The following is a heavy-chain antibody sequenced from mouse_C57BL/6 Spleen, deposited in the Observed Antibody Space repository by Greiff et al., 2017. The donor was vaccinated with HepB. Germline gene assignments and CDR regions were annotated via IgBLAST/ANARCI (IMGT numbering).Heavy chain of an antibody. CDR2: IHPNSGST. V-gene: IGHV1-64*01. J-gene: IGHJ4*01. CDR1: GYTFTSYW. D-gene: IGHD2-2*01. CDR3: ARDYGYGYYYAMDY. Sequence: VQLQQPGAELVKPGASVKLSCKASGYTFTSYWMHWVKQRPGQGLEWIGMIHPNSGSTNYNEKFKSKATLTVDKSSSTAYMQLSSLTSEDSAVYYCARDYGYGYYYAMDYWGQGTSVTVSS.